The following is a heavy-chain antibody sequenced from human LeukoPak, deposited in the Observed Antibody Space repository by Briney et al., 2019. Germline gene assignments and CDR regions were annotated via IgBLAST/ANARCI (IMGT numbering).Heavy chain of an antibody. CDR2: IFHSGST. D-gene: IGHD2-8*01. Sequence: PSETLSLTCTVSGYSISSGYYWGWIRQPPGKGLEWIGNIFHSGSTHYNPSLKSRVTISVDTSNNQFSLKLSSVTAADMAVYYCASQWTIFDAFDIWGQGTMVTVSS. J-gene: IGHJ3*02. V-gene: IGHV4-38-2*02. CDR1: GYSISSGYY. CDR3: ASQWTIFDAFDI.